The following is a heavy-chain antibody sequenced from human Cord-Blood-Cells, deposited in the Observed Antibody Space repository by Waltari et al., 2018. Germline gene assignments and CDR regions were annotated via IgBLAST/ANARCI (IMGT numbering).Heavy chain of an antibody. CDR3: ARYYDFWSGDAFDI. V-gene: IGHV4-34*01. J-gene: IGHJ3*02. CDR1: GGSFSGYY. Sequence: QVQLQQWGAGLLKPSETLSLTCAVYGGSFSGYYWSWIRQPPGKGLEWIGEINHSGSTNYNPSLKSRGTISVDTSKNQFSLKLSSVTAADTAVYYCARYYDFWSGDAFDIWGQGTMVTVSS. CDR2: INHSGST. D-gene: IGHD3-3*01.